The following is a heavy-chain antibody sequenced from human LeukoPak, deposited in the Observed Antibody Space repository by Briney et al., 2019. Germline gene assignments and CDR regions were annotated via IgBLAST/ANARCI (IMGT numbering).Heavy chain of an antibody. J-gene: IGHJ4*02. Sequence: GGSLRLSCAASRFTFSSYAMSWVRQAPGKGLVWVSRINEDGSTTNYADSVKGRFTISRDNAKNTLYLQMNSLRAEDTAVYYCVRDLGGRSGHWGQGTLVTVSS. CDR2: INEDGSTT. CDR3: VRDLGGRSGH. D-gene: IGHD1-26*01. CDR1: RFTFSSYA. V-gene: IGHV3-74*01.